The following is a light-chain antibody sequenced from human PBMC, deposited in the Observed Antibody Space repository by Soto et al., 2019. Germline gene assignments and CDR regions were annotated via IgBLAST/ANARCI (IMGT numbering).Light chain of an antibody. Sequence: DIVLTQSPSTLSASVGGRASLPCRASQRISSWLAWYQQKPGKAPKLLIYDASSLESGVPSRFSGSGSGTEFTLTISSLQPEDFATYYCQKYNSNSGTFGQGTKVDIK. J-gene: IGKJ1*01. CDR1: QRISSW. CDR2: DAS. CDR3: QKYNSNSGT. V-gene: IGKV1-5*01.